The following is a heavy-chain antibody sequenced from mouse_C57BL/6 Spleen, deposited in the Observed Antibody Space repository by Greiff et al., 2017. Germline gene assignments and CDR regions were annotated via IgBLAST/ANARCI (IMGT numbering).Heavy chain of an antibody. CDR1: GFTFSDYY. CDR2: INSDGSST. J-gene: IGHJ1*03. CDR3: ARVLFTYFDV. V-gene: IGHV5-16*01. Sequence: EVKLVESEGGLVQPGSSMKLSCTASGFTFSDYYMAWVRQVPEKGLEWVANINSDGSSTYYLDSLKSRFIISRDNAKNILYLQMSSLKSEDTATYSCARVLFTYFDVWGTGTTVTVSS.